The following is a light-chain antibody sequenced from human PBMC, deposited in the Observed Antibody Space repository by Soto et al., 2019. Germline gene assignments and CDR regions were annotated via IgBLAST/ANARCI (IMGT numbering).Light chain of an antibody. CDR3: ETWDINTRV. Sequence: QSVLTQSSSASASLGSSVKLTCTLSSGHSSYIIAWHHQQPGKAPRYLMKLEGSGSYNKGSGVPDRFSGSSSGADRYLTISNLQFEDEANYYCETWDINTRVFGGGTKLTVL. V-gene: IGLV4-60*02. CDR1: SGHSSYI. J-gene: IGLJ2*01. CDR2: LEGSGSY.